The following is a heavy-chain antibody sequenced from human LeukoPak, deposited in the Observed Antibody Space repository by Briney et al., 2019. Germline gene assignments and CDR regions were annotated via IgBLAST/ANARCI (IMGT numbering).Heavy chain of an antibody. Sequence: GGSLRLSCEATGFTFSNYAIHWVRQAPGKGLEWVADISFDGTDRYYADSVKGRFSISRDNSKNPLYLQMDSLGDEDTPPYYCARPREYSSLRRYYYYYGLDVWGRGTTVTVSS. CDR2: ISFDGTDR. V-gene: IGHV3-30-3*01. J-gene: IGHJ6*02. D-gene: IGHD6-6*01. CDR3: ARPREYSSLRRYYYYYGLDV. CDR1: GFTFSNYA.